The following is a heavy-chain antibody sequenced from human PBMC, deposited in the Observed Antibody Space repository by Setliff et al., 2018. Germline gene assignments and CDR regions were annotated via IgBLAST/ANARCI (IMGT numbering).Heavy chain of an antibody. J-gene: IGHJ3*02. V-gene: IGHV1-46*01. CDR3: ARDVFPYHYEGAFDI. CDR2: NNPSSGRT. D-gene: IGHD3-22*01. Sequence: GASVKVSCKASGYTFTSYGISWVRQAPGLGLEWMGTNNPSSGRTSYAQKFQGRVTMTRDTSTSTVYMDMSSLRSEDTAVYYCARDVFPYHYEGAFDIWGQGTMVTVSS. CDR1: GYTFTSYG.